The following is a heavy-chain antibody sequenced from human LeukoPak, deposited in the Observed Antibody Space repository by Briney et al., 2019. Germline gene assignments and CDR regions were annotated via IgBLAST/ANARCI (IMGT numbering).Heavy chain of an antibody. CDR3: AKTYDKSGYNAAFDI. D-gene: IGHD3-22*01. V-gene: IGHV4-39*02. CDR1: GDSVSTTIYY. Sequence: KPSETLSLTCTVSGDSVSTTIYYWGWFRQPPGKGLEWIGSVHYSGTTYNNPSLKSRVAMSVGTSQNHFPLKLNSVTAADTAVYYCAKTYDKSGYNAAFDIWGHGTMVTASS. J-gene: IGHJ3*02. CDR2: VHYSGTT.